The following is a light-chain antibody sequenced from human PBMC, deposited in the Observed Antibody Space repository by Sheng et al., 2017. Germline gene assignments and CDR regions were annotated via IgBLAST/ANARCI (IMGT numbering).Light chain of an antibody. CDR1: QSISNY. J-gene: IGKJ1*01. V-gene: IGKV1-17*01. CDR2: AAS. Sequence: TLMTQSPSSLSASVGDRVTVTCRASQSISNYLNWYQQRPGKAPKLLIYAASSLQSGVPSRFSASGSGTDFTLTISSLQPEDFATYYCLQHNNFPRTFGQGPRWK. CDR3: LQHNNFPRT.